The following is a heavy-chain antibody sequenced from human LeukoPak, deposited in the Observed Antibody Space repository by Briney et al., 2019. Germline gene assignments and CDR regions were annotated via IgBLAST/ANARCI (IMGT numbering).Heavy chain of an antibody. D-gene: IGHD3-10*01. J-gene: IGHJ4*02. Sequence: GRSLRLSCAASGFTFSSYGMHWVRQAPGKGLEWVAVISYDGSNKYYADSVKGRFTISRDNSKNTLYLQMNSLRAEDTAVYYCAKATFSARDHFDYWGQGTLVTVSS. V-gene: IGHV3-30*18. CDR2: ISYDGSNK. CDR1: GFTFSSYG. CDR3: AKATFSARDHFDY.